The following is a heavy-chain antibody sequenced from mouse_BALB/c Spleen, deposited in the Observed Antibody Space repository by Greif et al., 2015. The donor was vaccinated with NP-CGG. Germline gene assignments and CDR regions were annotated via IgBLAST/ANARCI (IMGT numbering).Heavy chain of an antibody. Sequence: VQLQESGPELVKPGASVKISCKASGYTFTDYYINWVTQKPGQGLEWIGWIYPGSGNTKYNEKFKGKATLTVDTSSSTAYMQFSSLTSEDTAVYFCARRTGTEAMDYWGQGTSVTVSS. CDR3: ARRTGTEAMDY. V-gene: IGHV1-84*02. CDR1: GYTFTDYY. D-gene: IGHD3-3*01. CDR2: IYPGSGNT. J-gene: IGHJ4*01.